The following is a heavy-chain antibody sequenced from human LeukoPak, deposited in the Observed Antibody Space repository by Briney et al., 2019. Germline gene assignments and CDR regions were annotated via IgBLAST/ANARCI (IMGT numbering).Heavy chain of an antibody. Sequence: SETLSLTCTVSGDSISSTSYYWGWIGQPPGKGLVWIGSIYYSGNTYYNPSIKSRVTISVDTSKNQLSLKLRSVTAADTAVYYCVRHAGGVRAERWFDPWGQGTLVTVSS. CDR2: IYYSGNT. J-gene: IGHJ5*02. CDR1: GDSISSTSYY. V-gene: IGHV4-39*01. CDR3: VRHAGGVRAERWFDP. D-gene: IGHD2-8*01.